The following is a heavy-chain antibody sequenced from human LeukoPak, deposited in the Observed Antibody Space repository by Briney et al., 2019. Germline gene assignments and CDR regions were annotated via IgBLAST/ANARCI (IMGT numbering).Heavy chain of an antibody. J-gene: IGHJ4*02. CDR1: GGSISRYY. V-gene: IGHV4-4*07. CDR3: ARQPRFYYYDSSGYYFSPSYFDY. D-gene: IGHD3-22*01. Sequence: SETLSLTCTVSGGSISRYYWSWIRQPAGKGLEWIGHIYTSGSTNYNPSLKSRVTISVDTSKNQFSLKLSSVTAADTAVYYCARQPRFYYYDSSGYYFSPSYFDYWGQGTLVTVSS. CDR2: IYTSGST.